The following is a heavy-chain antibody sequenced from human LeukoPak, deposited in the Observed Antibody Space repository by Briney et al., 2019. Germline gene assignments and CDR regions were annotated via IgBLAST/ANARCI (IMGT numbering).Heavy chain of an antibody. CDR1: GGSISSYY. CDR3: AREVDDYSNYYFDY. CDR2: IYTSGST. Sequence: SEILSLTCTVSGGSISSYYWSWIRQPAGKGLEWIGRIYTSGSTNYNPSLKSRVTMSVDTSKNQFSLKLSSVTAADTAVYYCAREVDDYSNYYFDYWGQGTLVTVSS. D-gene: IGHD4-11*01. J-gene: IGHJ4*02. V-gene: IGHV4-4*07.